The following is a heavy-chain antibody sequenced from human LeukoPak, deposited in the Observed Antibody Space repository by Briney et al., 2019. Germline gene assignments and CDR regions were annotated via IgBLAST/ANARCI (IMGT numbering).Heavy chain of an antibody. CDR2: IYYSGST. CDR3: ARPFSRPLYSGSYISHAFDI. Sequence: SETLSLTCTVSGGSISSSSYYWGWIRQPPGKGLEWIGSIYYSGSTYYNPSLKSRVTISVDTSKNQFSLKLSSVTAADTAVYYCARPFSRPLYSGSYISHAFDIWGQGTMVTVSS. D-gene: IGHD1-26*01. J-gene: IGHJ3*02. V-gene: IGHV4-39*07. CDR1: GGSISSSSYY.